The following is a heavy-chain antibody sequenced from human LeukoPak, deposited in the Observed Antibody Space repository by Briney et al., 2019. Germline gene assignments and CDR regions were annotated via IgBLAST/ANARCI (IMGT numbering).Heavy chain of an antibody. CDR3: ARDPYDSSGSFDY. CDR2: ISGSGDST. CDR1: GFTFSSYA. Sequence: PGGSLRLSCAASGFTFSSYAMSWVRQAPGKGLEWVSVISGSGDSTYYADSVKGRFIISRDNSKNTLYLQMNSLRAEDTAVYYCARDPYDSSGSFDYWGQGTLVTVSS. D-gene: IGHD3-22*01. J-gene: IGHJ4*02. V-gene: IGHV3-23*01.